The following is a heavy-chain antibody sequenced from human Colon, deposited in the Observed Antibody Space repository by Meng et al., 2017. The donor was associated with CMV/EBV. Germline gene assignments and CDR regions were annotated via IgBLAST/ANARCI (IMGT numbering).Heavy chain of an antibody. V-gene: IGHV4-34*01. CDR1: GSFSGYY. D-gene: IGHD2-15*01. CDR3: ARGTRGDVVVVAATPFDY. CDR2: INHSGST. J-gene: IGHJ4*02. Sequence: GSFSGYYWSWIRQPPGRGLDWIGEINHSGSTNYNPSLKSRVTISVDTSKNHFSLKLSSVTAADTAVYYCARGTRGDVVVVAATPFDYWGQGTLVTVSS.